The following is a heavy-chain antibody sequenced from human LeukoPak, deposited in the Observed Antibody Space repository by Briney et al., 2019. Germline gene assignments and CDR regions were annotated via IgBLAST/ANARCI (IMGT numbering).Heavy chain of an antibody. J-gene: IGHJ6*02. CDR3: AKDQELWFEPIYYYYGMDV. D-gene: IGHD3-10*01. CDR1: GFTFSSYA. Sequence: GGSLRLSCAASGFTFSSYAMSWVRQAPGKGLEWVSAISGSGGSTYYADSVKGRFTISRANSKNTLYLQMNSLRAEDTAVYYCAKDQELWFEPIYYYYGMDVWGQGTTVTVSS. CDR2: ISGSGGST. V-gene: IGHV3-23*01.